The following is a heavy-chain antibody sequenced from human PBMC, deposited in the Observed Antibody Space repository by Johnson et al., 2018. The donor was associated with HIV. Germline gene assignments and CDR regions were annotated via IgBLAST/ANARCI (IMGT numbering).Heavy chain of an antibody. CDR2: IRYDGSHK. J-gene: IGHJ3*02. D-gene: IGHD3-22*01. CDR1: GFTFSNYD. Sequence: QVQLVESGGGLVQPGGSLRLSCAASGFTFSNYDMHWVRQAPGKGLEWVAFIRYDGSHKYYADSVKGRFTISRDNSKNTLYLQMNSLRAEDTAVYYCARESGGYYDSSAREAFDIWGQGTMVTVSS. V-gene: IGHV3-30*02. CDR3: ARESGGYYDSSAREAFDI.